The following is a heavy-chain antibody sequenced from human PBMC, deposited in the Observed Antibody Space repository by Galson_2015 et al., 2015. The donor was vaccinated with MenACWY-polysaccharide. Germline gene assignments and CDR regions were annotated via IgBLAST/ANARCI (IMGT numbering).Heavy chain of an antibody. D-gene: IGHD6-13*01. J-gene: IGHJ3*02. Sequence: LRLSCAASGSRFSNSGMHWVRQAPGKGLEWVAVIQYDGSKIVYADSVKGRFTISRDNSKNTLFLEMNSLGAEDTAVYYCAREGSRVVFHACDTWGQGTMVTVSS. CDR3: AREGSRVVFHACDT. V-gene: IGHV3-33*01. CDR1: GSRFSNSG. CDR2: IQYDGSKI.